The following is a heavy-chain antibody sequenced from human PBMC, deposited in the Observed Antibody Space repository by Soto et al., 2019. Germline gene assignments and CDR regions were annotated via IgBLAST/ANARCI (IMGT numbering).Heavy chain of an antibody. V-gene: IGHV4-31*03. CDR2: IYHSGYT. J-gene: IGHJ6*02. CDR1: GGSISSGGYY. D-gene: IGHD1-26*01. Sequence: SETLSLTCTVSGGSISSGGYYWTWIRQHPGKGLEWIAYIYHSGYTFYNPSLKSRVTLSVDTSKNQFSLKLRSVTAADTAVYYCAKWEGLGSDYYYYAMDVWGQGTTVTV. CDR3: AKWEGLGSDYYYYAMDV.